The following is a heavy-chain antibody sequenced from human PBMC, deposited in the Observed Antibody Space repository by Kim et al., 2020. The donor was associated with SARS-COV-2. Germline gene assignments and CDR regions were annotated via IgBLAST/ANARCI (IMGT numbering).Heavy chain of an antibody. Sequence: GGSLRLSCVASGFTFSDYAMSWVRQAPGKGLEWVSAISGGGGSTYDADSVRGRFTISRDTSENTVYLQMNSLRADDTAVYYCAKGSWVGDYYFYGMDFWG. CDR3: AKGSWVGDYYFYGMDF. CDR1: GFTFSDYA. CDR2: ISGGGGST. D-gene: IGHD1-26*01. J-gene: IGHJ6*01. V-gene: IGHV3-23*01.